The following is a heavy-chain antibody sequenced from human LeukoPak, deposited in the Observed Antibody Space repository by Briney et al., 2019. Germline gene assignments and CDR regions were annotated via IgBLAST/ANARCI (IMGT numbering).Heavy chain of an antibody. CDR2: IYHSGST. Sequence: SETLSLTCAVSGYSISSGYYWGWIRQPPGKGLEWIGSIYHSGSTYYNPSLKSQVTISVDTSKNQFSLKLSSVTAADTAVYYCARRRSSSSRTNYYFDYWGQGTLVTVSS. J-gene: IGHJ4*02. D-gene: IGHD6-6*01. CDR3: ARRRSSSSRTNYYFDY. V-gene: IGHV4-38-2*01. CDR1: GYSISSGYY.